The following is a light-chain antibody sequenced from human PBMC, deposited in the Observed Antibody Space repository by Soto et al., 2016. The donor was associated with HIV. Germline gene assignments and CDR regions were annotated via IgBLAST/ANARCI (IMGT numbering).Light chain of an antibody. J-gene: IGLJ2*01. CDR1: NIGSES. CDR3: QVWDSSDDHVV. CDR2: DDS. Sequence: SYELTQPPSVSVAPGKTARITCGGNNIGSESVHWYQQKPGQAPVLVVYDDSDRPSGIPERFSGSNSGSTATLTIGRVEAGDEADYYCQVWDSSDDHVVFGGGTKLTVL. V-gene: IGLV3-21*03.